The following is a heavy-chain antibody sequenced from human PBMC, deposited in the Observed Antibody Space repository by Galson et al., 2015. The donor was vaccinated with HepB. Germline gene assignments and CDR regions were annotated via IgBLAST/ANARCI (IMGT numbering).Heavy chain of an antibody. V-gene: IGHV4-30-2*01. D-gene: IGHD2-21*01. J-gene: IGHJ3*01. Sequence: TLSLTCAVSGGSIYSGPYSWSWIRQPPGKGLQWIGYLYHSGDAYYNPSLKRRVTISVDRSKNLFFLKLTSVTAADTAVYFCARLMYSHAFDLWGQGSMVTVSS. CDR1: GGSIYSGPYS. CDR3: ARLMYSHAFDL. CDR2: LYHSGDA.